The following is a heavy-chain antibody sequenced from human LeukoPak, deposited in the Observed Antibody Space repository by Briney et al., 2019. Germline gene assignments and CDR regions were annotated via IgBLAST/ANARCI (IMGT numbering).Heavy chain of an antibody. D-gene: IGHD3-10*01. J-gene: IGHJ5*02. CDR2: IYTSGST. V-gene: IGHV4-4*07. Sequence: SETLSLTCTVSGGSISSYYWSWIRQPAGKGLEWIGRIYTSGSTNYSPSLKSRVTISVDTSKNQFSLKLSSVTAADTAVYYCARRLLWFGELYSPWFDPWGQGTLVTVSS. CDR3: ARRLLWFGELYSPWFDP. CDR1: GGSISSYY.